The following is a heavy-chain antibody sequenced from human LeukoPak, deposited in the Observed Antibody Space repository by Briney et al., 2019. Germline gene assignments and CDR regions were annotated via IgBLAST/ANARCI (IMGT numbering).Heavy chain of an antibody. CDR1: RGIFSSYA. CDR2: IIQIVNTP. J-gene: IGHJ4*02. Sequence: SVKVSCKASRGIFSSYAITWVRQAPGQGLEWMGRIIQIVNTPNYAQKFQGRLTITADKSTSTSYMELRSLTSDDTAVYFRARDQTRGYPGYWGQGTLVAVSS. CDR3: ARDQTRGYPGY. D-gene: IGHD5-18*01. V-gene: IGHV1-69*04.